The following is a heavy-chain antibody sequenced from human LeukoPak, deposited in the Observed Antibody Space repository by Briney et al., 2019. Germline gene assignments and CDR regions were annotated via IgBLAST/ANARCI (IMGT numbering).Heavy chain of an antibody. CDR1: GFTFSSYW. Sequence: GGSLRLSCAASGFTFSSYWMSWVRQAPGKGLEWVANIKQDGSGKYYVDSVKGRFTISRDNAKNSLYLQMNSLRAEDTAVYYCARAQGLVGGYYRTYYFDYWGQGTLVTVSS. V-gene: IGHV3-7*01. CDR2: IKQDGSGK. CDR3: ARAQGLVGGYYRTYYFDY. D-gene: IGHD3-22*01. J-gene: IGHJ4*02.